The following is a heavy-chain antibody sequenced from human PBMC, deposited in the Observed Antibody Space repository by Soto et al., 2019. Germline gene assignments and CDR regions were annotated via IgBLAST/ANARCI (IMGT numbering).Heavy chain of an antibody. D-gene: IGHD2-2*01. Sequence: SETLSLTCAVYGGSFSGYYWSWIRQPPGKGLEWIGEINHSGSTNYNPSLKSRVTISVDTSKNQFSLKLSSVTAADTAVYYCARGQTVVVPAAIGSRYFQHWGQGTLVTVS. CDR2: INHSGST. V-gene: IGHV4-34*01. CDR3: ARGQTVVVPAAIGSRYFQH. J-gene: IGHJ1*01. CDR1: GGSFSGYY.